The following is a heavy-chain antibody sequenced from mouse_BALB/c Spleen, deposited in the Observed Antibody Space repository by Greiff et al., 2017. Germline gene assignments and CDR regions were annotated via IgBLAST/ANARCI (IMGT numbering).Heavy chain of an antibody. Sequence: QVQLKESGAELARPGASVKLSCKASGYTFTSYWMQWVKQRPGQGLEWIGAIYPGDGDTRYTQKFKGKATLTADKSSSTAYMQLSSLASEDSAVYSCERGNLDYGGQGTTLTVSS. CDR3: ERGNLDY. J-gene: IGHJ2*01. CDR2: IYPGDGDT. V-gene: IGHV1-87*01. CDR1: GYTFTSYW.